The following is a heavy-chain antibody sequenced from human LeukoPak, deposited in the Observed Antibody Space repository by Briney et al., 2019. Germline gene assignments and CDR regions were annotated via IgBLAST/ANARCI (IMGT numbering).Heavy chain of an antibody. CDR1: GFTFDDYG. CDR2: INWNGGST. J-gene: IGHJ4*02. CDR3: ASHYCSGGSCSYYFDY. Sequence: PGGSLRLPCAASGFTFDDYGMSWVRQAPGKGLEWVSGINWNGGSTGYADSVKGRFTISRDNAKNSLYLQMNSLRAEDTALYYCASHYCSGGSCSYYFDYWGQGTLVTVSS. D-gene: IGHD2-15*01. V-gene: IGHV3-20*04.